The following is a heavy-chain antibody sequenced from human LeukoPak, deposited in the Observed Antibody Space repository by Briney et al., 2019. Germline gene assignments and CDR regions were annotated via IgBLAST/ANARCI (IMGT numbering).Heavy chain of an antibody. CDR2: IDPSSTYI. CDR3: ARKTSSGPFDP. J-gene: IGHJ5*02. D-gene: IGHD3-22*01. Sequence: GGSLRLSCSASRFTFSSYTMNWVRQAPGKGLEWVSSIDPSSTYIYYADSVKGRFTISRDNAKNSLYLQMNSLRAEDTAVYYCARKTSSGPFDPWGQGTLVTVSS. V-gene: IGHV3-21*04. CDR1: RFTFSSYT.